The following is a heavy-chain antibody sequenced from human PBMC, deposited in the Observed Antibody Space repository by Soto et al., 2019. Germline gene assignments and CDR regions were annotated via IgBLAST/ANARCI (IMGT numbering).Heavy chain of an antibody. CDR3: ARGGLRYFDWLNY. V-gene: IGHV4-34*01. Sequence: PSETLSLTCAVYGGSFSGYYWSWIRQPPGKGLEWIGEINHSGSTNYNPSLKSRVTISVDTSKNQLSLKLSSVTAADTAVYYCARGGLRYFDWLNYWGQGTLVTVSS. CDR1: GGSFSGYY. D-gene: IGHD3-9*01. J-gene: IGHJ4*02. CDR2: INHSGST.